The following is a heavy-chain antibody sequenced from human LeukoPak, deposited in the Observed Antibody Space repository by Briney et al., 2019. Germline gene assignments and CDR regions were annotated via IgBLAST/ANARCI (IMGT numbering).Heavy chain of an antibody. CDR2: ISDTGGSA. V-gene: IGHV3-23*01. J-gene: IGHJ5*02. D-gene: IGHD5-18*01. CDR3: ATNSYGYLDWFDP. Sequence: GGSLRLSCAASGFTFRSYAMNWVRQAPGKGLEWVSAISDTGGSAYYADSVKGRFTISRDNSKNTLYLQINSLRAEDTAVYYCATNSYGYLDWFDPWGQGTLVTVSS. CDR1: GFTFRSYA.